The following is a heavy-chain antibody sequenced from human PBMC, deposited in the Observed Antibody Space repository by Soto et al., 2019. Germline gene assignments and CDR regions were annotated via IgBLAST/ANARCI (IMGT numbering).Heavy chain of an antibody. CDR3: AREVYTDTAMAKNDAFDI. CDR1: GYTFTGYY. V-gene: IGHV1-2*04. CDR2: INPNSGGT. Sequence: ASVKVSCKASGYTFTGYYMHWVRQAPGQGLEWMGWINPNSGGTNYAQKFQGWVTMTRDTSISTAYMELSRLRSDDTAVYYCAREVYTDTAMAKNDAFDIWGQGTMVTVSS. J-gene: IGHJ3*02. D-gene: IGHD5-18*01.